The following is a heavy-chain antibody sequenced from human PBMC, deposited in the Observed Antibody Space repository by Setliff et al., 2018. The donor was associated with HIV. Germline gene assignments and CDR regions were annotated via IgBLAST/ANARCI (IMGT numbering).Heavy chain of an antibody. Sequence: PSETLSLTCSVSGASISSYYWSWIRQPPGQRLEFIGTIYHTGSIFYNPSLKSRATISRDTSKNHISLRLTSVTAADTAVYYCARLYRAYDSGSYHWFDPWGQGTLVTVSS. CDR3: ARLYRAYDSGSYHWFDP. CDR2: IYHTGSI. J-gene: IGHJ5*02. CDR1: GASISSYY. D-gene: IGHD3-10*01. V-gene: IGHV4-59*08.